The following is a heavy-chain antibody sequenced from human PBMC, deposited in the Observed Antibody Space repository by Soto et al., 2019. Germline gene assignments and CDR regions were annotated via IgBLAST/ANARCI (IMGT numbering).Heavy chain of an antibody. CDR3: ARVSDLASYSSGWSSYFDY. CDR1: GGTFSSYA. CDR2: IIPIFGTA. J-gene: IGHJ4*02. D-gene: IGHD6-19*01. Sequence: QVQLVQSGAEVKKPGSSVKVSCKASGGTFSSYAISWVRQAPGHGLEWMGGIIPIFGTANYAQKFQGRVTITADESTSTAYMELSSLRSEDTAVYYCARVSDLASYSSGWSSYFDYWGQGTLVTVSS. V-gene: IGHV1-69*01.